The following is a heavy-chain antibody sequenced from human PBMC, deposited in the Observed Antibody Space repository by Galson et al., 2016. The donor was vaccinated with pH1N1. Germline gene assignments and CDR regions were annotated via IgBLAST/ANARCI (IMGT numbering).Heavy chain of an antibody. Sequence: SLSLSFSASWFTFSSPSMRWVRPAPGEGLVWFSLIYVVVRTSSVGSVPGSLTISRDNSKNTLYLQMNSLRVEDTAVYYCARVGDFWSYYYYNMDVWGHGTTVTVSS. CDR1: WFTFSSPS. CDR2: IYVVVRT. J-gene: IGHJ6*02. CDR3: ARVGDFWSYYYYNMDV. D-gene: IGHD3-3*01. V-gene: IGHV3-53*01.